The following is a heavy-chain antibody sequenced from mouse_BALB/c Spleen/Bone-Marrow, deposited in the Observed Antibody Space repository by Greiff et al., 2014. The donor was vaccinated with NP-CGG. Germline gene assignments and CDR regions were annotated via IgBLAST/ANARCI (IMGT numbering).Heavy chain of an antibody. CDR3: GRGNYDYDSWFGY. CDR2: INPYNGDP. J-gene: IGHJ3*01. Sequence: VHVKQSGPELVKPGASVKISCKASGYSFTGYFMNWMKQSHGKSLGWIGRINPYNGDPFYNQKFKGKATLTVDKSSSTAHMELLSLTSEDSAVYYCGRGNYDYDSWFGYWGQGTLVTVSA. V-gene: IGHV1-37*01. CDR1: GYSFTGYF. D-gene: IGHD2-4*01.